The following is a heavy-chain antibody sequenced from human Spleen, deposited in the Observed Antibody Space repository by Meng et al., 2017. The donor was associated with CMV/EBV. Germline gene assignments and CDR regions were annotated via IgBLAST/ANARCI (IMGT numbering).Heavy chain of an antibody. CDR1: GGAFNSYG. V-gene: IGHV1-69*05. J-gene: IGHJ3*01. Sequence: SVQVSCKPSGGAFNSYGISWVRQAPGQGLEWMGTIIPIFGTTTYAQRFQGRVTIAMGESATTVYMEVSSLRSEDTALYYCARWGTPLTGNAFDVWVPGTPVTVS. CDR2: IIPIFGTT. CDR3: ARWGTPLTGNAFDV. D-gene: IGHD3-9*01.